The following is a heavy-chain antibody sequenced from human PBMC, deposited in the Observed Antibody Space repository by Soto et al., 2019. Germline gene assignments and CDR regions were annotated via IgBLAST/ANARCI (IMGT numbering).Heavy chain of an antibody. V-gene: IGHV2-70*11. Sequence: SGPTLVNPTQTLTLTCTFSGFSLRTSGMCVSWIRQPPGKALEWLARIDWDDDKYYSTSLKTRLTISKDTSKNQVVLTMTNMDPVDTATYYCARIRYSSHYLDYWGQGTLVTVSS. CDR1: GFSLRTSGMC. CDR2: IDWDDDK. D-gene: IGHD6-13*01. J-gene: IGHJ4*02. CDR3: ARIRYSSHYLDY.